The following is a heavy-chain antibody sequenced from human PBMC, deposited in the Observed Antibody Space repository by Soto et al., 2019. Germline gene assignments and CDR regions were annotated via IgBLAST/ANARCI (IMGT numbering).Heavy chain of an antibody. Sequence: GASVKVSCKVSGYTLTELSMHWVRQAPGKGLEWKGGFDPEDGETIYAQKFQGRVTMTEDTSTDTAYKEMSSLRSEDTAVYYCAIWFGEFDSNWFDPWGQGTLVTVSS. CDR2: FDPEDGET. D-gene: IGHD3-10*01. J-gene: IGHJ5*02. CDR3: AIWFGEFDSNWFDP. V-gene: IGHV1-24*01. CDR1: GYTLTELS.